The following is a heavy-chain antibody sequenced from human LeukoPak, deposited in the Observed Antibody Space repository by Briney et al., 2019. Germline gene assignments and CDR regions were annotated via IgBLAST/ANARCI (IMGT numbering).Heavy chain of an antibody. CDR2: IYYSGST. Sequence: SETLSLTCTVSGGSISSYYWSWIRQPPGKGLEWIGYIYYSGSTNYNPSLKSRVTISVDTSKNQFSLKLTSVTAADTAVYYCARRVTGTLAPIDYWGQGTLVTVSS. J-gene: IGHJ4*02. CDR3: ARRVTGTLAPIDY. V-gene: IGHV4-59*12. D-gene: IGHD1-1*01. CDR1: GGSISSYY.